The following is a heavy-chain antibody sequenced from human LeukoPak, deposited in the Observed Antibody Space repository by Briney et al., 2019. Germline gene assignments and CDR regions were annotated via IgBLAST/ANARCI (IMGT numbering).Heavy chain of an antibody. D-gene: IGHD3-10*01. Sequence: SETLSLTCTVSGGSISSYYWSWIRQPPGKGLEWIGDIYYSGSTNYNPSLTSRVTISVDTSKNQFSLKLSSVTAADTAVYYCARTLGVVRGVTTAYYYYYGMDVWGQGTTVTVSS. CDR3: ARTLGVVRGVTTAYYYYYGMDV. CDR1: GGSISSYY. V-gene: IGHV4-59*01. CDR2: IYYSGST. J-gene: IGHJ6*02.